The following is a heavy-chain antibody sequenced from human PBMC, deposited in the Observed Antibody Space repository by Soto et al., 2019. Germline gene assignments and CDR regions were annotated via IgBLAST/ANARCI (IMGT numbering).Heavy chain of an antibody. CDR3: ARDSVAPNGITMVRGVIRSYYYYGMDV. Sequence: GGSLRLSCAASGFTFSSYGMHWVRQAPGKGLEWVAVIWYDGSNKYYADSVKGRFTISRDNSKNTLYLQMNSLRAEDTAVYYCARDSVAPNGITMVRGVIRSYYYYGMDVWGQGTTVTVSS. CDR1: GFTFSSYG. V-gene: IGHV3-33*01. CDR2: IWYDGSNK. J-gene: IGHJ6*02. D-gene: IGHD3-10*01.